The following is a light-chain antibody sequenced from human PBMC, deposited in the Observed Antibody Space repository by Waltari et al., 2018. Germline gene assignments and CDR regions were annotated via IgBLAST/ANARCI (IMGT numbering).Light chain of an antibody. CDR3: MQILQPART. V-gene: IGKV2-28*01. J-gene: IGKJ2*01. Sequence: ILMTHSRLSVTVTSGELGGISCRYSQSLLHSNGYNYLDWYLQKPGQSPQVLIYLGSNRASGVPDRFSGSGSGTDFTLNISRVEAEDVGVYYCMQILQPARTFGQGTRLEIK. CDR2: LGS. CDR1: QSLLHSNGYNY.